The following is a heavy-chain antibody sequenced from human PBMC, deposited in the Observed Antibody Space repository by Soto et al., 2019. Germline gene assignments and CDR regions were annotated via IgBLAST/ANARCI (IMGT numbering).Heavy chain of an antibody. CDR3: ARDRYYDSSGYICYFDY. D-gene: IGHD3-22*01. Sequence: SVKVSCKASGGTFSSYAISWVRQAPGQGLGWMGGIIPIFGTANYAQKFQGRVTITADESTSTAYMELSSLRSEDTAVYYCARDRYYDSSGYICYFDYWGQGTLVTVSS. CDR2: IIPIFGTA. J-gene: IGHJ4*02. V-gene: IGHV1-69*13. CDR1: GGTFSSYA.